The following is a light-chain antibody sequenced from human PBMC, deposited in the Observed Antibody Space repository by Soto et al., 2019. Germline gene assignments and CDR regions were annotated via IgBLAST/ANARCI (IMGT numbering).Light chain of an antibody. CDR3: LQYSTWPPLYT. CDR1: QSVSSY. V-gene: IGKV3-15*01. CDR2: DAS. J-gene: IGKJ2*01. Sequence: EIVMTQSPATLSVSLGERVILSCRASQSVSSYLALYQQKPGQAPRLLISDASTRATDIPDRFSGSGSGTDFTLTISTLLSTDLAVYYCLQYSTWPPLYTFGPWTKLEIK.